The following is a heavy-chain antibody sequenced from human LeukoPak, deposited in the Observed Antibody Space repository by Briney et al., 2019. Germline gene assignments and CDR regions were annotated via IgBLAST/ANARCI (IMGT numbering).Heavy chain of an antibody. CDR3: ARLVTGYSSGWYPYYFDY. J-gene: IGHJ4*02. CDR1: GGSISSSRYY. V-gene: IGHV4-39*01. CDR2: IYYSGTT. D-gene: IGHD6-19*01. Sequence: SETLSLTCTVSGGSISSSRYYWGWIRQPPGKGLEWIGSIYYSGTTYNNPSLKSRVTISVDTSKNQFSLNLSSVTAADTAVCYCARLVTGYSSGWYPYYFDYWGQGTLVTVSS.